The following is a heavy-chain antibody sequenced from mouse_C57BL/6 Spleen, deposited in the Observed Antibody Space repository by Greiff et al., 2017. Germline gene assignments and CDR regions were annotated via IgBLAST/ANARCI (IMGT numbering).Heavy chain of an antibody. CDR3: ASPYDYDGTGYAMDY. V-gene: IGHV1-64*01. Sequence: VQLQQPGAELVKPGASVKLSCKASGYTFTSYWMHWVKQRPGQGLEWIGMIHPNSGSTNYNEKFKSKATLTVDKSSSTAYMQLSSLTSEDSAVYYCASPYDYDGTGYAMDYWGQGTSVTGSS. CDR2: IHPNSGST. D-gene: IGHD2-4*01. CDR1: GYTFTSYW. J-gene: IGHJ4*01.